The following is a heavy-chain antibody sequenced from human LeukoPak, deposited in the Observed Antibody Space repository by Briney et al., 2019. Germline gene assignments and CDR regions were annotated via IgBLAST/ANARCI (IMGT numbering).Heavy chain of an antibody. Sequence: PWGSLRHSRAASGFTFNKYGMHWVRQAPAKGLEWVAVIWYDGSNKKYVESVKGRFTISRNNSKNTVPLQMSRLRGEDTAVYYCAKDAQGIVGAPGNRFDPWGQGTLVTVSS. CDR1: GFTFNKYG. D-gene: IGHD1-26*01. CDR3: AKDAQGIVGAPGNRFDP. CDR2: IWYDGSNK. V-gene: IGHV3-33*06. J-gene: IGHJ5*02.